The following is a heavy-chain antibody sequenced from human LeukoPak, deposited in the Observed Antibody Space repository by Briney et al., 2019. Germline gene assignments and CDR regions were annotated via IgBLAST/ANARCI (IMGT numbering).Heavy chain of an antibody. CDR2: VNLQGST. CDR1: GGSITSTNY. D-gene: IGHD6-19*01. V-gene: IGHV4-4*02. J-gene: IGHJ4*02. CDR3: ARESIAVAGKYFDY. Sequence: SETLSLTCGVSGGSITSTNYWTWVRQPPGKGLEWIGEVNLQGSTNYNPSLMGRVTISVDTSKNQFSLKLSSVTAADTAVYYCARESIAVAGKYFDYWGQGTLVTVSS.